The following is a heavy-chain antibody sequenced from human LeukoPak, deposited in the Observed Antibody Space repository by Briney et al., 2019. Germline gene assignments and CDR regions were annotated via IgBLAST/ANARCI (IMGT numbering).Heavy chain of an antibody. V-gene: IGHV4-59*08. D-gene: IGHD3-10*01. J-gene: IGHJ4*02. CDR2: IYYTGSI. CDR1: GGSISSYY. Sequence: SETLSLTCTVSGGSISSYYWSCIRQPPGKGLEWLGYIYYTGSINYNPSLKSRVTISVDTSKNQFSLRLSSVTAADTAVYYCARVLPTYYYGSGSYNNRPLDYWGQGTLVTVSS. CDR3: ARVLPTYYYGSGSYNNRPLDY.